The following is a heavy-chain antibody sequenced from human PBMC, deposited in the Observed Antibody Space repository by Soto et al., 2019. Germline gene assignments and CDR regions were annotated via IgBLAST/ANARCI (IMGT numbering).Heavy chain of an antibody. CDR1: GGSFSGYY. Sequence: QVQLQQWGAGLLKPSETLSLTCAVYGGSFSGYYWSWIRQPPGKGLEWIGEINHSGSTDYNPSLKSRVTISVDTSKNQFSLRLSSVTAADTAVYYCAREKPYSSSWYHDYWGQGTLVTFSS. J-gene: IGHJ4*02. D-gene: IGHD6-13*01. CDR3: AREKPYSSSWYHDY. V-gene: IGHV4-34*01. CDR2: INHSGST.